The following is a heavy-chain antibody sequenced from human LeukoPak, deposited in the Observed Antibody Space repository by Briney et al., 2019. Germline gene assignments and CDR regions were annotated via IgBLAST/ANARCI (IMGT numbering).Heavy chain of an antibody. J-gene: IGHJ3*02. V-gene: IGHV5-51*01. CDR2: IYPGDSDT. CDR3: AGRFTDTAMVNGAFDI. CDR1: GYSFTSYW. Sequence: GESLKISCKGSGYSFTSYWIGWVRQMPGKGLEWMGIIYPGDSDTRYSPSFQGQVTISADKSISTAYLQWSSLKASDTAMYYCAGRFTDTAMVNGAFDIWGQGTMVTVSS. D-gene: IGHD5-18*01.